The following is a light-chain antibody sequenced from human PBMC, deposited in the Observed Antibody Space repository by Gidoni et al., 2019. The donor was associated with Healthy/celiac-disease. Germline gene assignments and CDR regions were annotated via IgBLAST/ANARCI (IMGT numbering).Light chain of an antibody. CDR3: QQYYSTPVT. V-gene: IGKV4-1*01. Sequence: DIVMTQSPDPLAVSLGERATFNCKSSQTVLHIANNKNYLAWYQQKPGQPPKLLIYWASTRESGVPDRFSGSGSGTDFTLTISSLQAEDVAVYYCQQYYSTPVTFGGGTKVEIK. J-gene: IGKJ4*01. CDR2: WAS. CDR1: QTVLHIANNKNY.